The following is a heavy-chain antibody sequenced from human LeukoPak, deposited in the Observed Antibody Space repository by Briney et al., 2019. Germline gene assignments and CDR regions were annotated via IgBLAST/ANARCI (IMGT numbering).Heavy chain of an antibody. V-gene: IGHV3-33*06. CDR1: GFTFSSYG. Sequence: PGGSLRLSCAASGFTFSSYGMHWVRLAPGKGLEWVAVIWYDGSNKYYADSVKGRFTISRDNSKNTLYLQMNSLRAEDTAVYYCAKDEVGATGYWGQGTLVTVSS. D-gene: IGHD1-26*01. CDR2: IWYDGSNK. J-gene: IGHJ4*02. CDR3: AKDEVGATGY.